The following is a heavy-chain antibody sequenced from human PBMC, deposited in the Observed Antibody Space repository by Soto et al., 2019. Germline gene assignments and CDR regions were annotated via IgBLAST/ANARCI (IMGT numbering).Heavy chain of an antibody. Sequence: QITLKESGPTLVKPTQTLTLTCTFSGFSLRTSGVGVGWIRQPPGKALEWLALIYWDDDKRYSPSLKSRLTITKDTSKNQVVLTMTNMDPVDTATYYCAHRLPTNCSGGSCYYYFDYWGQGTLVTVSS. CDR3: AHRLPTNCSGGSCYYYFDY. J-gene: IGHJ4*02. CDR2: IYWDDDK. V-gene: IGHV2-5*02. D-gene: IGHD2-15*01. CDR1: GFSLRTSGVG.